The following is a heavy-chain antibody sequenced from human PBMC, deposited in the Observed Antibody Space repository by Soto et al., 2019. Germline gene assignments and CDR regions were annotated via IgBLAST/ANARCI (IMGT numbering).Heavy chain of an antibody. CDR1: GFTFSSYA. J-gene: IGHJ4*02. V-gene: IGHV3-23*01. CDR2: ISGSGGST. D-gene: IGHD5-18*01. Sequence: EVQLLESGGGLVQPGGSLRLSCAASGFTFSSYAMSWVRQAPGKGLERVSAISGSGGSTYYADSVKGRFTISRDNSKNTLYLQMNSLRAEDTAVYYCASIGDRAMGHYWGQGTLVTVSS. CDR3: ASIGDRAMGHY.